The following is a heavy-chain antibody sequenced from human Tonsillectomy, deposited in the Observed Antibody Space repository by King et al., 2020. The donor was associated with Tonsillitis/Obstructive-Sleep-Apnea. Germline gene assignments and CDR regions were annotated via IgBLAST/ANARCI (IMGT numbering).Heavy chain of an antibody. Sequence: VQLVESGGGLVQPGGSLRLSCAASGFTFSSYWMTWVRQAPGKGLEWVANINQDGSEEHYVDSVKGRFTISRDNAKNSVYLQMNSLRAEDTSVYYCARDPLRRFDYRGQGTLVTVSS. D-gene: IGHD5-12*01. CDR1: GFTFSSYW. CDR2: INQDGSEE. CDR3: ARDPLRRFDY. J-gene: IGHJ4*02. V-gene: IGHV3-7*04.